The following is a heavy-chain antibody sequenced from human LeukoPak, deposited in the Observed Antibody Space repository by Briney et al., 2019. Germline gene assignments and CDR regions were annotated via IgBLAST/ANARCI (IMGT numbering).Heavy chain of an antibody. CDR2: ISGSGDNT. V-gene: IGHV3-23*01. CDR1: GFTVNSYA. J-gene: IGHJ4*02. CDR3: ARSIVVPAALDY. Sequence: GGSLRLSCAASGFTVNSYAMSWVRQGPGKGLEWVSAISGSGDNTYYADSVRDRFTISRDKSKNTLYLQMDSLRAEDTAVYYCARSIVVPAALDYWGQGTLVTVSS. D-gene: IGHD2-2*01.